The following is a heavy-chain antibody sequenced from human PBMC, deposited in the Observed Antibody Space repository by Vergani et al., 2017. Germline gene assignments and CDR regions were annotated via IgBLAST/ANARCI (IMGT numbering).Heavy chain of an antibody. V-gene: IGHV5-10-1*03. D-gene: IGHD2-15*01. Sequence: EVQLVQSGAEVKTPGESLRISCKGSGYSFTSYWISWVRQMPGKGLEWMGRIDPSDSYTNYSPSFLGHVTISADKSISTAYLQWSSLKASDTAMYYCARTPPIHCSGGSCYSGWGQGTLVTVSS. CDR1: GYSFTSYW. J-gene: IGHJ4*02. CDR2: IDPSDSYT. CDR3: ARTPPIHCSGGSCYSG.